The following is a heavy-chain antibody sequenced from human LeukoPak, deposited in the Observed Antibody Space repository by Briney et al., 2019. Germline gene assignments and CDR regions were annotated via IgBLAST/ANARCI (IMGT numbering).Heavy chain of an antibody. CDR1: GGTFSSYA. Sequence: ASVKVSCKASGGTFSSYAISWVRQAPGQGLEWMGRIIPILGIANYAQRFQGRVTITADKSTSTAYMELSSLRSEDTAVYYCARDPILGKYPYEVNYYYGMDVWGQGTTVTVSS. D-gene: IGHD2-8*02. CDR2: IIPILGIA. V-gene: IGHV1-69*04. J-gene: IGHJ6*02. CDR3: ARDPILGKYPYEVNYYYGMDV.